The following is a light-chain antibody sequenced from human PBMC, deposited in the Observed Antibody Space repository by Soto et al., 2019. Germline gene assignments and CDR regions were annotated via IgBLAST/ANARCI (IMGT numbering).Light chain of an antibody. CDR2: GAS. CDR1: QSVDSDH. V-gene: IGKV3-20*01. Sequence: EIVLTQSPGTLSLSPWERATLSCRASQSVDSDHLAWYQQKPGQAPRLLIVGASSRATGIPDRFSGGGSGTDFTLTISRLEPEDFALYYCHQYDNSPLTFGGGTKVDIK. CDR3: HQYDNSPLT. J-gene: IGKJ4*01.